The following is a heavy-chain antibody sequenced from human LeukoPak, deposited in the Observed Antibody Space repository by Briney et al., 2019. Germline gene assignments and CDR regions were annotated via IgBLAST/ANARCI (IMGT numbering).Heavy chain of an antibody. J-gene: IGHJ4*02. D-gene: IGHD2-2*01. CDR2: IYYSGST. CDR3: ARAPPYCSSTSCHWGYFDY. CDR1: GGSISSSSYY. Sequence: SETLSLTCTVSGGSISSSSYYWGWIRQPPGKGLEWIGSIYYSGSTYYNPSLKSRVTISVDTSKNQFSLKLSSVTAADTAVYYCARAPPYCSSTSCHWGYFDYWGQGTLVTVSS. V-gene: IGHV4-39*07.